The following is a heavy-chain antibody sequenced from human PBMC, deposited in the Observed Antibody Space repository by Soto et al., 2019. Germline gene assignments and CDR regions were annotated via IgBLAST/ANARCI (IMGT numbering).Heavy chain of an antibody. J-gene: IGHJ6*02. Sequence: QVQLVESGGGVVQPGRSLRLSCAASGFTFSSYGMHWVRQAPGKGLERVAVIWYDGSNKYYADSVKGRFTISRDNSKNTLYLQMNSLRAEDTAVDYCAREEGGYCSSTSCSPGYYYGMDVWGQGTTVTVSS. D-gene: IGHD2-2*01. V-gene: IGHV3-33*01. CDR1: GFTFSSYG. CDR2: IWYDGSNK. CDR3: AREEGGYCSSTSCSPGYYYGMDV.